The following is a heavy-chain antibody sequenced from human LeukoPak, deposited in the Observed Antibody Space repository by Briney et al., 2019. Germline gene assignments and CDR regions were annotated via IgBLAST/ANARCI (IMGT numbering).Heavy chain of an antibody. J-gene: IGHJ4*02. D-gene: IGHD2-15*01. Sequence: SETLSLTCAVYGGSFIGFHWNWIRQPPGKGLEWIGDINHSGSTYYNPSLKSRVTISVDTSKNQFSLKLSSVTAADTAMYYCARGPPPSGYFDYWGQGTLVTVSS. CDR3: ARGPPPSGYFDY. V-gene: IGHV4-34*01. CDR1: GGSFIGFH. CDR2: INHSGST.